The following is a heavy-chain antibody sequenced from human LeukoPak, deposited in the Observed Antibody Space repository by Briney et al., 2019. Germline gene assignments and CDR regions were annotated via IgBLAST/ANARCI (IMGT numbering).Heavy chain of an antibody. D-gene: IGHD3-3*01. Sequence: GGSLRLSCAASGFTFSSYSMNWVRQAPGKGLEWVSSISSSSSYIYYADSVKGRFTISRDNAKNSLYLQMNSLRAEDTAVYYCAREVKYYDFWSGYYDYYYYYGMDVWGQGTTVTVSS. CDR3: AREVKYYDFWSGYYDYYYYYGMDV. CDR1: GFTFSSYS. CDR2: ISSSSSYI. V-gene: IGHV3-21*01. J-gene: IGHJ6*02.